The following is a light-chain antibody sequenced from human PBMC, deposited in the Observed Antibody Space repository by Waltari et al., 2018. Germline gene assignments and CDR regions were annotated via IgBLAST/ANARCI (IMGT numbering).Light chain of an antibody. J-gene: IGKJ1*01. CDR2: GAS. CDR1: QSVSRW. Sequence: QSPGTLSLSPGERATLSCRASQSVSRWLAWYQQKPGQPPRLLIYGASSSANGLPDRFRGSGSGTAFSLTISRLEHEDSAVYSCQKYGTLPSTFGQGTKVEVK. CDR3: QKYGTLPST. V-gene: IGKV3-20*01.